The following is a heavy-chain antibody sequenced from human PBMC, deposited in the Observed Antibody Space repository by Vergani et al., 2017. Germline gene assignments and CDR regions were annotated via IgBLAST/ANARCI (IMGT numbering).Heavy chain of an antibody. J-gene: IGHJ5*02. Sequence: QVQLVQSGAEVKKPGASVKVSCKASGYTFTGYYMHWGRQAPGQGLEWMGWINPNSGGTNYAQKFQGRVTMTRDTSISTAYMELSRLRSDDTAVYYCARETRSKIVGATRWFDPWGQGTLVTVSS. CDR3: ARETRSKIVGATRWFDP. CDR1: GYTFTGYY. V-gene: IGHV1-2*02. D-gene: IGHD1-26*01. CDR2: INPNSGGT.